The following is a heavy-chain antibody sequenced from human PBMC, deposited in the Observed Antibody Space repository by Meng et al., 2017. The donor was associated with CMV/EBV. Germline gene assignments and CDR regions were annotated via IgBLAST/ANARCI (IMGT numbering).Heavy chain of an antibody. CDR3: ARDLAAGAIHYGSGSRRGMDV. V-gene: IGHV1-18*01. D-gene: IGHD3-10*01. CDR2: ISAYNGNT. CDR1: GYTFTSYG. Sequence: ASLTVSCKASGYTFTSYGISWVRQAPGQGLEWMGWISAYNGNTNYAQKLQGRVTMTTDTSTSTAYMELRSLRSDDTAVYYCARDLAAGAIHYGSGSRRGMDVWGQGTTVTVSS. J-gene: IGHJ6*02.